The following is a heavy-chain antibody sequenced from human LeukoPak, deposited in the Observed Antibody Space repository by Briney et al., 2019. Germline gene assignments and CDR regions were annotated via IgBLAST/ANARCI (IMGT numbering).Heavy chain of an antibody. CDR1: GFTFSSYA. Sequence: GGSLRLSCAASGFTFSSYAMSWVRQAPGKGLEWVSAISGSGDSTHYSDSARGRFTISRDNSKNKLYLQMNSLRVEDTAVYYCAKDRDISGRWAVPWGQGTLVTVSS. CDR3: AKDRDISGRWAVP. V-gene: IGHV3-23*01. CDR2: ISGSGDST. D-gene: IGHD3-22*01. J-gene: IGHJ5*02.